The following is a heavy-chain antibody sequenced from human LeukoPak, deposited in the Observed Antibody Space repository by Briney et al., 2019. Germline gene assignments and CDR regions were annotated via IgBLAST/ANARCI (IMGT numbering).Heavy chain of an antibody. J-gene: IGHJ5*02. CDR2: INHSGST. Sequence: SETLSLTCAVYGGSFSGYYWSWIRQPPGKGLEWIGEINHSGSTNYNPSLKSRVTISVDTSKNQFSLKLSSVTAADTAVYYCASQASLAVANWFDPWGQGTLVTVSS. D-gene: IGHD6-19*01. V-gene: IGHV4-34*01. CDR1: GGSFSGYY. CDR3: ASQASLAVANWFDP.